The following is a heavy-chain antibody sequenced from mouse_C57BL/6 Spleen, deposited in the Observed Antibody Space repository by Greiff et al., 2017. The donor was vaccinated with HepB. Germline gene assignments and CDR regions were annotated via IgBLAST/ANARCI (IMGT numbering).Heavy chain of an antibody. CDR1: GFTFSDYG. Sequence: VQLKQSGGGLVKPGGSLKLSCAASGFTFSDYGMHWVRQAPEKGLEWVAYISSGSSTIYYADTVKGRFTISRDNAKNTLFLQMTSLRSEDTAMYYCARRGLLLRNWYFDVWGTGTTVTVSS. D-gene: IGHD1-1*01. V-gene: IGHV5-17*01. CDR2: ISSGSSTI. J-gene: IGHJ1*03. CDR3: ARRGLLLRNWYFDV.